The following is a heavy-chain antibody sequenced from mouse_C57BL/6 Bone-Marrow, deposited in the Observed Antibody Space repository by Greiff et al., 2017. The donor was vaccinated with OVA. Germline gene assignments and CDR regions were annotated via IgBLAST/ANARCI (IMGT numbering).Heavy chain of an antibody. Sequence: VQLQQSGPGLVAPSQSLSITCTVSGFSLTSYGVDWVRQSPGKGLEWLGVIWGVGSTNYNSALKSRLSISKDNSKSQVFLKMNSLQTDDTAMYYCASIYYGFAYWGQGTRVTVSA. J-gene: IGHJ3*01. V-gene: IGHV2-6*01. CDR3: ASIYYGFAY. D-gene: IGHD2-1*01. CDR2: IWGVGST. CDR1: GFSLTSYG.